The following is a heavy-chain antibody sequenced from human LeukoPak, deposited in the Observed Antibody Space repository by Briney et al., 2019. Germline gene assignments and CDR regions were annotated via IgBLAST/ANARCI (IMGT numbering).Heavy chain of an antibody. CDR3: ARDQGLERRRDYYYGMDV. V-gene: IGHV3-33*07. D-gene: IGHD1-1*01. CDR1: GFTFSRYA. J-gene: IGHJ6*02. Sequence: GGSLRLSCAASGFTFSRYAMSWVRQAPGKGLEWVAVIWYDGSNKYYADSVKGRFTISRDNSKNTLYLQMNSLRAEDTAVYYCARDQGLERRRDYYYGMDVWGQGTTVTVSS. CDR2: IWYDGSNK.